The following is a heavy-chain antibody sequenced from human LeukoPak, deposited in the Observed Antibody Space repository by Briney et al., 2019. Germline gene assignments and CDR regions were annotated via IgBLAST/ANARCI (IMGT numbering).Heavy chain of an antibody. CDR1: GGSISSSSYY. J-gene: IGHJ4*02. D-gene: IGHD3-16*01. Sequence: SETLSLTCTVSGGSISSSSYYWGWIRQPPGKGLEWIGSIYYSGSTYYNPSLKSRVTISVDTSKNQFSLKLSSVTAADTAVYYCARDMGGLIGGFDYWGQGTLVTVSS. CDR2: IYYSGST. V-gene: IGHV4-39*07. CDR3: ARDMGGLIGGFDY.